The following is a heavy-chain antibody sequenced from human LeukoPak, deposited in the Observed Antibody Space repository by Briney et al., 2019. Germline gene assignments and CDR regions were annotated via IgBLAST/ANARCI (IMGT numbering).Heavy chain of an antibody. Sequence: GESLKIFCKGSGYSFTSYWIGWVRRMPGKGLEWMGIIYPGDSDTRYSPSFQGQVTFSADKSVSTAYLQWSSLKASDTAMYYCGRVDSYEAFDIWGQGTMVTVSS. J-gene: IGHJ3*02. CDR3: GRVDSYEAFDI. V-gene: IGHV5-51*01. CDR1: GYSFTSYW. CDR2: IYPGDSDT. D-gene: IGHD5-18*01.